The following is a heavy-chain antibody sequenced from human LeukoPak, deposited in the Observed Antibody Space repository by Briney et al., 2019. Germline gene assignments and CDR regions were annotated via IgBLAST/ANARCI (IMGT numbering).Heavy chain of an antibody. CDR2: ISWNSGSI. J-gene: IGHJ4*02. V-gene: IGHV3-9*01. Sequence: GGSLRLSCAASGFTFDDYAMHWARQAPGKGLEWVSGISWNSGSIGYADSVKGRFTISRDNAKNSLYLQMNSLRAEDTALYYCAKDDGSSWYLYFDYWGQGTLVTVSS. CDR3: AKDDGSSWYLYFDY. CDR1: GFTFDDYA. D-gene: IGHD6-13*01.